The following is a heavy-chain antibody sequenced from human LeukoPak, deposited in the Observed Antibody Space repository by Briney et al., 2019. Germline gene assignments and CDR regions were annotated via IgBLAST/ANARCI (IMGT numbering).Heavy chain of an antibody. CDR1: GGTFSSYG. V-gene: IGHV1-69*06. D-gene: IGHD2-2*01. Sequence: SVKVSCKASGGTFSSYGISWVRQAPGQGLEWMGGIIPTFGTISNTQKYQGRITLTADKSTSTAYMELRNLRSEDTAMYYCARGFRGSSTSCYDYWGQGTLVAVSS. J-gene: IGHJ4*02. CDR3: ARGFRGSSTSCYDY. CDR2: IIPTFGTI.